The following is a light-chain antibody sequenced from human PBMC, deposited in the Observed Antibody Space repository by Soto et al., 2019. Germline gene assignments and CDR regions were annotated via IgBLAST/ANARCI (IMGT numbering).Light chain of an antibody. CDR2: RVL. CDR1: QGISTY. CDR3: QQYSSSRT. J-gene: IGKJ1*01. V-gene: IGKV1-27*01. Sequence: SLSASVGDRFTITYRVSQGISTYLNCYSHKPGEVPNPLIYRVLNLQSGLPSRFSGSGSETDFTLTITRLEPEDFAVYYCQQYSSSRTFGQGTKVDIK.